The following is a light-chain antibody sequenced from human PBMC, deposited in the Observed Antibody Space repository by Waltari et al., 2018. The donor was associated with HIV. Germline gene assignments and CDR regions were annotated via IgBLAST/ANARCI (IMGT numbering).Light chain of an antibody. CDR3: QQYKDWPPWT. J-gene: IGKJ1*01. CDR1: QSVSNN. V-gene: IGKV3-15*01. CDR2: DAS. Sequence: TVMTQSPGTLSVSPGERATLSCRASQSVSNNLAWYQQKPGAAPSLLIYDASDRGTGVPARFSGSGSGTEFTLTISSLQSEDFAVYFCQQYKDWPPWTFGQGTEVEMK.